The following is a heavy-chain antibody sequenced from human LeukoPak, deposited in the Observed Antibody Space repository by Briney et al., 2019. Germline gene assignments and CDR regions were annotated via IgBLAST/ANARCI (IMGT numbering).Heavy chain of an antibody. CDR1: GFTFSSYS. J-gene: IGHJ4*02. V-gene: IGHV3-48*01. Sequence: GGSLRLSCAASGFTFSSYSMNWVRQAPGKGLEWVSYISSSSSTIYYADSVKGRFTISRDNAKNSLYLQMNSLRAEDTAVYYCARGQACSSTSCYRFDYWGQGTLVTVSS. D-gene: IGHD2-2*01. CDR2: ISSSSSTI. CDR3: ARGQACSSTSCYRFDY.